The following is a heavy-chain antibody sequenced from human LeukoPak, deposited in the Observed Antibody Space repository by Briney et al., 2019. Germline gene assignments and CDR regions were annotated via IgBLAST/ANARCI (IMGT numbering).Heavy chain of an antibody. D-gene: IGHD3-22*01. CDR3: ARGHSSGSDY. V-gene: IGHV1-8*03. J-gene: IGHJ4*02. Sequence: VASVKVSCKASGYSLSDYYMHWVRQAPGQGLEWMGRIHPNSGNTGYAQKFQGRVTITRNTSISTAYMELSSLRSEDTAVYYCARGHSSGSDYWGQGTLVTVSS. CDR2: IHPNSGNT. CDR1: GYSLSDYY.